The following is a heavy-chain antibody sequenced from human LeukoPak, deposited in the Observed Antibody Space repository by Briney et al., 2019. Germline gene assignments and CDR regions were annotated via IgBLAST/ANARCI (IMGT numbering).Heavy chain of an antibody. Sequence: ASVKVSCKASGYTFTSYGISWVRQAPGQGLEWMGWISGYNGNTNFAQNLQGRVTMTTDTSTSTAYMELRSLRSDDTAVYYCARDYYDSSGYYRGGDYFDYWGQGTLVTVSS. CDR2: ISGYNGNT. V-gene: IGHV1-18*01. CDR3: ARDYYDSSGYYRGGDYFDY. D-gene: IGHD3-22*01. CDR1: GYTFTSYG. J-gene: IGHJ4*02.